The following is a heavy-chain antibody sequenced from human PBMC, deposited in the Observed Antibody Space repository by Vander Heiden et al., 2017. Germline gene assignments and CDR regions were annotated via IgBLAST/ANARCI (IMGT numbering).Heavy chain of an antibody. J-gene: IGHJ4*02. V-gene: IGHV3-23*01. CDR3: AKVFSSAFYYYFDY. D-gene: IGHD3-22*01. CDR2: ISGSGDKT. Sequence: EVQLLESGGGLVQPGGSLSTSCAASGFTFSTYAMSWVRQAPGKGLEWVSGISGSGDKTFYADSVKGRFTISRDNSKNTLFLQMHSLRAEDTAIYYCAKVFSSAFYYYFDYWGQGTLVTVSS. CDR1: GFTFSTYA.